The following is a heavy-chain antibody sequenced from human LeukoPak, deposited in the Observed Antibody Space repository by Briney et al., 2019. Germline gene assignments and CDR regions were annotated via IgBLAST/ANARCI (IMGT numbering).Heavy chain of an antibody. CDR2: ISSSGSTI. V-gene: IGHV3-48*03. Sequence: GGSLRLSCAASGFTFSSDEMNWLRQAPGKGLEWVSYISSSGSTIYYADSVKGRFTISRDNAKNSLYLQMNSLRAEDTAVYYCAKEFIFYRSGFDYWGQGTLVTVSS. D-gene: IGHD6-19*01. CDR1: GFTFSSDE. J-gene: IGHJ4*02. CDR3: AKEFIFYRSGFDY.